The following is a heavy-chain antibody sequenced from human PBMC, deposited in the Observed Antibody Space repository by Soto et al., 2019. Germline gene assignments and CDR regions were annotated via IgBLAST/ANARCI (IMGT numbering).Heavy chain of an antibody. CDR1: GDSISSTTYY. CDR3: ARHRPVPLSSVSDC. V-gene: IGHV4-39*01. D-gene: IGHD6-13*01. Sequence: QVQLQASGPGQVKPSETLSLTCTVSGDSISSTTYYWGWIRQTPGEGLEWSGINDFRDDTYYNPSLQSRVTRSVDSSRSQFSLNLTSMTVADTAVYYCARHRPVPLSSVSDCWGQGTLVTVSS. CDR2: NDFRDDT. J-gene: IGHJ4*02.